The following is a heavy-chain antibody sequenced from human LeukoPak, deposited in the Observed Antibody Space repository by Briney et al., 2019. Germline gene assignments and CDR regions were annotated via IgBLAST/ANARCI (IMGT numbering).Heavy chain of an antibody. CDR3: ARERAGCSSTSCHKRVVRFDP. Sequence: GASVKVSCKASGYTFTGYYMHWVRRAPGQGLEWMGWINPNSGGTNYAQKFQGRVTMTRDTSISTAYMELSRLRSDDTAVYYCARERAGCSSTSCHKRVVRFDPWGQGTLVTVSS. D-gene: IGHD2-2*01. CDR2: INPNSGGT. J-gene: IGHJ5*02. V-gene: IGHV1-2*02. CDR1: GYTFTGYY.